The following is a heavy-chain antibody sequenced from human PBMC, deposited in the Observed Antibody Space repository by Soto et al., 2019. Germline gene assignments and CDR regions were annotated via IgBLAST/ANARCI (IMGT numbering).Heavy chain of an antibody. CDR2: ISDYNGNT. CDR3: ASYRDQLVLYDMDV. J-gene: IGHJ6*02. D-gene: IGHD6-13*01. CDR1: GYTFTSYV. V-gene: IGHV1-18*01. Sequence: QVQLVQSGAEVKKPGASVKVSCKASGYTFTSYVISWVRQAPGQGLEWMGWISDYNGNTNYAQKLQGRVTMTTDTSTSTAYMELRSLRSDDTAVYYCASYRDQLVLYDMDVWGQGTTVTVSS.